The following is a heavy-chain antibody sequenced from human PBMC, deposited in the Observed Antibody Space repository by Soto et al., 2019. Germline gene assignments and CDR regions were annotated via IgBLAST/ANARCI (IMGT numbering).Heavy chain of an antibody. V-gene: IGHV1-69*02. Sequence: QVQLVQSGAEVKKPGSSVKVSCKASGGTFSSYTISWVRQAPGQGLEWMGRIIPILGIANYAQKFQGRVTITADKSTSTAYMELISLRSEDTAVYYCARGVFNDYDSSGYYSWVQGTLVTVSS. CDR2: IIPILGIA. D-gene: IGHD3-22*01. J-gene: IGHJ4*02. CDR3: ARGVFNDYDSSGYYS. CDR1: GGTFSSYT.